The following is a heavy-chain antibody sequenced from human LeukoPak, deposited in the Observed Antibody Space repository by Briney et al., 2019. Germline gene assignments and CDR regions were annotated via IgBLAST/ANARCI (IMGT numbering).Heavy chain of an antibody. CDR2: IYYSGST. Sequence: SETLSLTCTVSGGSIISRSYYWGWIRQPPGKGLEWIGSIYYSGSTYYNPSLKSRVTISVDTSKNQFSPKLSSVTAADTAVYYCARLDYSDIYFDYWGQGALVTVSS. V-gene: IGHV4-39*01. CDR1: GGSIISRSYY. J-gene: IGHJ4*02. CDR3: ARLDYSDIYFDY. D-gene: IGHD3-22*01.